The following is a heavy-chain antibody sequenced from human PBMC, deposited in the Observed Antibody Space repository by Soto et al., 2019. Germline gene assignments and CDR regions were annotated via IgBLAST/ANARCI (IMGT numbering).Heavy chain of an antibody. CDR1: GFSLSTSGMC. CDR2: IDWDDDK. CDR3: ARIRGTMVRGVPYYYYYYGMDV. V-gene: IGHV2-70*01. Sequence: SGPTLVNPTQTLTLTCTFSGFSLSTSGMCVSWIRQPPGKALEWLALIDWDDDKYYSTSLKTRLTISKDTSKNQVVLTMTNMDPVDTATYYCARIRGTMVRGVPYYYYYYGMDVWGQGTTVSVSS. J-gene: IGHJ6*02. D-gene: IGHD3-10*01.